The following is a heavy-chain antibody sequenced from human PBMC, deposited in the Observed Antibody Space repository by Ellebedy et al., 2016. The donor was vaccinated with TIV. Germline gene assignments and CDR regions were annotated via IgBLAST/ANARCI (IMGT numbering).Heavy chain of an antibody. Sequence: MPSETLSLTCTVSGGSINNYYWSWIRQPAGKGLEWIGRIHSSGGTSYNPSLKSRVSMSVATSKNQFSLKFSSVMAADTAVYYCARGGSPMGEDYFDFWGQGTLVTVSS. CDR1: GGSINNYY. V-gene: IGHV4-4*07. D-gene: IGHD3-16*01. J-gene: IGHJ4*02. CDR2: IHSSGGT. CDR3: ARGGSPMGEDYFDF.